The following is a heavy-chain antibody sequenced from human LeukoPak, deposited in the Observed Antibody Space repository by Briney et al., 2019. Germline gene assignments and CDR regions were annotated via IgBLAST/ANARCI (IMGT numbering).Heavy chain of an antibody. J-gene: IGHJ4*02. Sequence: PSETLSLTCTVSGGSISSSSYYWGWIRQPPGKGLEWIGSIYYSGSTYYNPSLKSRVTISADTSKNQFSLKLSSVTAADTAVYYCATRRTAVAAPFDFWGQGTLVTVSS. CDR1: GGSISSSSYY. V-gene: IGHV4-39*01. CDR3: ATRRTAVAAPFDF. CDR2: IYYSGST. D-gene: IGHD6-19*01.